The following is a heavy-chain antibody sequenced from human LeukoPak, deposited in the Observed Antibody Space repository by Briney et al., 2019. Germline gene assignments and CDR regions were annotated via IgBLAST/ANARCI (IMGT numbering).Heavy chain of an antibody. Sequence: SETLSLTCTVSGGSISSYYWSWIRQPPGKGLEWIGSIYYSGSTYYNPSLKSRVTISVDTSKNQFSLKLSSVTAADTAVYYCASTSSSWYSVYFQHWGQGTLVTVSS. CDR2: IYYSGST. CDR3: ASTSSSWYSVYFQH. J-gene: IGHJ1*01. D-gene: IGHD6-13*01. CDR1: GGSISSYY. V-gene: IGHV4-59*12.